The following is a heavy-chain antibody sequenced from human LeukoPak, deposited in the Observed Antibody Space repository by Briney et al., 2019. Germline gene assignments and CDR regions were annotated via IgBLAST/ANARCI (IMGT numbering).Heavy chain of an antibody. Sequence: GGSLRLSCAVSGFTVSSCCMHWVRQAPGKGLVWVSHINSDGSWTSYADSVKGRFTISKDNAKNTVYLQMNSLRAEDTAVYYCVSFYETYWGRGTLVTVSS. CDR2: INSDGSWT. CDR3: VSFYETY. J-gene: IGHJ4*02. V-gene: IGHV3-74*01. D-gene: IGHD2/OR15-2a*01. CDR1: GFTVSSCC.